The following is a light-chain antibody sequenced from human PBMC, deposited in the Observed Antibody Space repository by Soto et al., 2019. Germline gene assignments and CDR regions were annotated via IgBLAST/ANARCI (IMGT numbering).Light chain of an antibody. CDR3: QQHFNGPIT. J-gene: IGKJ5*01. Sequence: EIVLTQSPATLSLSPGERATLSCRASPSVTNYLAWYQQKPGQAPRLLIYGASNRATGIPARFSGSGSGTDFTLTISSLEPEDFAVYYCQQHFNGPITFGQGTRLEIK. V-gene: IGKV3-11*01. CDR1: PSVTNY. CDR2: GAS.